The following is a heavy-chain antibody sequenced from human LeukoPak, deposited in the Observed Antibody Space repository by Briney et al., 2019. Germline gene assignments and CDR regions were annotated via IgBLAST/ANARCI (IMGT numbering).Heavy chain of an antibody. J-gene: IGHJ5*01. Sequence: GGSLRLSCAASGFTFSSYAIHWVRQAPGKGLEWVAVTSFHRSNKYYADSVKGRFTISRDNSKNTVFLEMNSLRSEDTAVYYCARDNVLDSWGHGTLVTVSS. CDR1: GFTFSSYA. CDR2: TSFHRSNK. CDR3: ARDNVLDS. D-gene: IGHD3-10*02. V-gene: IGHV3-30*04.